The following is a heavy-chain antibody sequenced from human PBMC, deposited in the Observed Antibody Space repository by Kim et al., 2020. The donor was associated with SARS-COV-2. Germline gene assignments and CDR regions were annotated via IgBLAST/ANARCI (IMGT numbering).Heavy chain of an antibody. V-gene: IGHV3-7*01. CDR3: ARDPKGVHFD. J-gene: IGHJ4*02. Sequence: GGSLRLSCAASEFIVSNYWMSWVRQAPGKGLEWVANIKNDGSKKYYVDSVKGRFTISKDNAKNSLYRQMNSLRVEDTAVYYWARDPKGVHFDWGQGTLVTVSS. CDR2: IKNDGSKK. D-gene: IGHD3-10*01. CDR1: EFIVSNYW.